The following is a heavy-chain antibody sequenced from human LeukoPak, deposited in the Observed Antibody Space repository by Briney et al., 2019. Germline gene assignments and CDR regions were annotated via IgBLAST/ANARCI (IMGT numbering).Heavy chain of an antibody. J-gene: IGHJ4*02. D-gene: IGHD2-2*01. V-gene: IGHV3-33*01. CDR2: TWYDGSGQ. CDR1: GFTFSSYA. CDR3: ARVGNTSWTTLDY. Sequence: PGRSLRPSCAASGFTFSSYAMHWVRQAPGKGLEWVAVTWYDGSGQYYEDSVKGRFTISRDNTKNTLYLQMNSLRAEDTAVYYCARVGNTSWTTLDYWGQGALVTVSS.